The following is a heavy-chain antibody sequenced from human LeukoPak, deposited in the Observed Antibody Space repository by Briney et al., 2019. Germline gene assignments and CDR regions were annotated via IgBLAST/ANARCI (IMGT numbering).Heavy chain of an antibody. CDR2: INPNSGGT. CDR3: ARAGGSSSTSREAPAEYGMDV. J-gene: IGHJ6*02. CDR1: GYTFTGYY. D-gene: IGHD2-2*01. V-gene: IGHV1-2*02. Sequence: ASVKVSCTASGYTFTGYYMHWVRQAPGQGLEWMGWINPNSGGTNYAHKLNGRVTMTRDTSNRTSYMEMSSLRSDDTAVYYCARAGGSSSTSREAPAEYGMDVWCQGTTVTVSS.